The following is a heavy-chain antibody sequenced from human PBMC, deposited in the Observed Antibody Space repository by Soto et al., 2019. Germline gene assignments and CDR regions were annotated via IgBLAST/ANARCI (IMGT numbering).Heavy chain of an antibody. CDR2: IYHSGST. D-gene: IGHD5-18*01. CDR1: AGSMSTGAYS. Sequence: TLPLTCAVSAGSMSTGAYSWSWIRLPPGKGLEWIGYIYHSGSTYYNPSLKSRVTISVDRSKNQFSLKLSSVTAADTAVYYCARDHPHSYGVYYFDYWGQGTPVTVS. CDR3: ARDHPHSYGVYYFDY. J-gene: IGHJ4*02. V-gene: IGHV4-30-2*01.